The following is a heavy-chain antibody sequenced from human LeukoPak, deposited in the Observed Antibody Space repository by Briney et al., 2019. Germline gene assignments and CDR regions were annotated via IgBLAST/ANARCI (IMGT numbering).Heavy chain of an antibody. D-gene: IGHD3-16*02. Sequence: GGSLRLSCAASGFTFSRYGMHWVRQAPGKGLEWVAFIRYDGSNKYYADFVKGRFTISRDNSKNTLYLQMNSLRAEDTAVYYCAKDLSSVSAHTYYYYYMDVWGKGTTVTVSS. J-gene: IGHJ6*03. CDR3: AKDLSSVSAHTYYYYYMDV. CDR2: IRYDGSNK. CDR1: GFTFSRYG. V-gene: IGHV3-30*02.